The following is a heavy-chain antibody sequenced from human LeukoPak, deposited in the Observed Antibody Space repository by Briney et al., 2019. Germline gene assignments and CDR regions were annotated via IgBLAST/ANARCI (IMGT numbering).Heavy chain of an antibody. D-gene: IGHD3-10*01. CDR2: INHSGST. Sequence: KPSETLSLTCAVYAGSFSGYYWSWIRQPPGKAMEWIGEINHSGSTNSTPSLTSRVTISVDTSKNQSSLKLTSVPAADTAVYYCTREFYGSDNWGQGTLVTVSS. V-gene: IGHV4-34*01. CDR3: TREFYGSDN. J-gene: IGHJ4*02. CDR1: AGSFSGYY.